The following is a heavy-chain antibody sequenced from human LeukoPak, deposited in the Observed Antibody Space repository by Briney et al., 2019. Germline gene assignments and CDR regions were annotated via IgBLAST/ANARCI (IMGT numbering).Heavy chain of an antibody. Sequence: ASVKVSCKASGYTFTSYAMHWVRQAPGQRLEWMGWIDAGNGNTKYSQKFQGRVTITRDTSATTAYMELSSLRSEDTAVYYCARDRWLGGGSIGYWGQGTLVTVSS. J-gene: IGHJ4*02. CDR1: GYTFTSYA. V-gene: IGHV1-3*01. CDR2: IDAGNGNT. CDR3: ARDRWLGGGSIGY. D-gene: IGHD2-15*01.